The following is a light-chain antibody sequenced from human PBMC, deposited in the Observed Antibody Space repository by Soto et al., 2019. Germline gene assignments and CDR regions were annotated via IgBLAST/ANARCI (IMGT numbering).Light chain of an antibody. Sequence: QSVLPQPPSVSGAPGQRVIISCTGRSSNIGADYAVHWYQHLPGTTPKLLNTDDTSLPSGVPDRVYGSKSGASNSLAITGLQAEDEADYSCQSYDSRMIGSGLGTGTKVTVL. V-gene: IGLV1-40*01. CDR2: DDT. CDR3: QSYDSRMIGSG. CDR1: SSNIGADYA. J-gene: IGLJ1*01.